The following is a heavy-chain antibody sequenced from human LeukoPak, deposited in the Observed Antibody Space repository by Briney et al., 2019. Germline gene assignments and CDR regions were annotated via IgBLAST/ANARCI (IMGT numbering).Heavy chain of an antibody. Sequence: GGSLRLSCAAPGFTVNSNYMSWVRQAPGKGLEWVSVIYSGGSTYYADSVKGRFTISRDNSKNTLYLQMNSLRAEDTAVYYCARDWYGDYFGYWGQGTLVTASS. CDR3: ARDWYGDYFGY. D-gene: IGHD4-17*01. J-gene: IGHJ4*02. CDR1: GFTVNSNY. V-gene: IGHV3-66*01. CDR2: IYSGGST.